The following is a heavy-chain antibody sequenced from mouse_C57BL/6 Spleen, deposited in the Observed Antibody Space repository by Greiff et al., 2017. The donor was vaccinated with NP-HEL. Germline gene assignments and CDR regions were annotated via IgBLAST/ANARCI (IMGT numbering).Heavy chain of an antibody. CDR1: GYTFTSYW. V-gene: IGHV1-52*01. D-gene: IGHD1-1*01. CDR3: ARHYYGSSRYAMDY. Sequence: QVQLQQSGAELVRPGSSVKLSCKASGYTFTSYWMHWVKQRPIQGLEWIGNIDPSDSETHYNQKFKDKATLTVDKSSSTAYMQLSSLTSEDSAVYYCARHYYGSSRYAMDYWGQGTSVTVSS. J-gene: IGHJ4*01. CDR2: IDPSDSET.